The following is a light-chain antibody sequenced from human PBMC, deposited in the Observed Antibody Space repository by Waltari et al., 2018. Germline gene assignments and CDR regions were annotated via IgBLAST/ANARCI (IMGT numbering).Light chain of an antibody. CDR2: KAS. Sequence: DIQMTQSPSTLSASVGDRVTITCRARQRISNWLAWYQQKPGKAPKLLIYKASSLESGVPSRFSGSGSETEFTLTISSLQPDDFATYYCQNYNSYSGTFGPGTKVEI. V-gene: IGKV1-5*03. CDR3: QNYNSYSGT. J-gene: IGKJ1*01. CDR1: QRISNW.